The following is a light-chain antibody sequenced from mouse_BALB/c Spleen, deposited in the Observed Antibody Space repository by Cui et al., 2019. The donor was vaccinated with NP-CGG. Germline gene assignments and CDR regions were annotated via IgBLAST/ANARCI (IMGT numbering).Light chain of an antibody. Sequence: QVVVTQESALTTSPGETVTLTCRSSTGAVTTSNYANWVQEKPDHLFTGLIGGTNNQAPGVPARFSGSLIGDKAALTITGAQTEDEAIYFCALWYSNHWVFGGGTKLTVL. V-gene: IGLV1*01. CDR3: ALWYSNHWV. J-gene: IGLJ1*01. CDR2: GTN. CDR1: TGAVTTSNY.